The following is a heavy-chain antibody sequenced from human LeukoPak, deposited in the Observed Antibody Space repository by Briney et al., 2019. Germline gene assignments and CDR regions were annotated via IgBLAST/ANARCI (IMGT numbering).Heavy chain of an antibody. Sequence: SETLSLTCTVSGGSISSSSYYWGWIRQPPGKGLEWIGSIYYSGSTYYNPSLKSRVTISVDTSKNQFSLKLSSVTAADTAVYYCARRSSWYFDYWGQGSLVTVSS. J-gene: IGHJ4*02. D-gene: IGHD6-13*01. CDR3: ARRSSWYFDY. V-gene: IGHV4-39*01. CDR1: GGSISSSSYY. CDR2: IYYSGST.